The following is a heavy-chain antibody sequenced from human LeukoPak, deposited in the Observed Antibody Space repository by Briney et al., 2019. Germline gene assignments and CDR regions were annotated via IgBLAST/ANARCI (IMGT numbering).Heavy chain of an antibody. CDR3: TITGTTLAPFDY. CDR2: ISAYNGNT. J-gene: IGHJ4*02. Sequence: ASVKVSCKASGYTFTSYGISWVRQAPGQGLEWMGWISAYNGNTNYAQKLQGRVTITRDTSASTAYMELSSLRSEDTAVYYCTITGTTLAPFDYWGQGTLVTVSS. CDR1: GYTFTSYG. D-gene: IGHD1-20*01. V-gene: IGHV1-18*01.